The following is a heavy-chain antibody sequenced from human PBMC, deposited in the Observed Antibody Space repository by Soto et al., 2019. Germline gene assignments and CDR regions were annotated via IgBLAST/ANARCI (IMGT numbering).Heavy chain of an antibody. Sequence: QVQLVQSGAEVKKPGSSVKVSCKASGYTFTSYAIHWVRQAPGQRLEWMGWINAGNGNTKYSQKFQGRVTISRDTSASTAYMELSRLRSEDTAVYYCARDGDMVRGGGMDVWGQGTTVTVSS. V-gene: IGHV1-3*01. CDR1: GYTFTSYA. CDR3: ARDGDMVRGGGMDV. CDR2: INAGNGNT. J-gene: IGHJ6*02. D-gene: IGHD3-10*01.